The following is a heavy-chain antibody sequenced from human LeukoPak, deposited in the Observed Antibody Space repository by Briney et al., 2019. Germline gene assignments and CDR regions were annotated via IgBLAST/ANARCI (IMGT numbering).Heavy chain of an antibody. V-gene: IGHV4-59*01. CDR2: IYYSGST. CDR1: GGSIGSYY. Sequence: SETLSLTCTVSGGSIGSYYWSWIRQPPGKGLEWIGYIYYSGSTNYNPSLKSRVTISIDTSKNQFSLKLSSVTAADTAVYYCARVMLGEESFDYWGQGTLVTVSS. J-gene: IGHJ4*02. CDR3: ARVMLGEESFDY. D-gene: IGHD3-16*01.